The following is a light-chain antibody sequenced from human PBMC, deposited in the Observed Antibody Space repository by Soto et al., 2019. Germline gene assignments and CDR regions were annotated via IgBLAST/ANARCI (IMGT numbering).Light chain of an antibody. Sequence: QSVLTQPASVSGSPGQSITISCTGTSSDVGSYNLVSWYQQRPGKAPKLMIYEVSKRPSGVSNRFSGSKSGNTASLTISGLQAEDEADYYCCSYAGSSTSYVFGTGTKLTAL. CDR2: EVS. CDR3: CSYAGSSTSYV. V-gene: IGLV2-23*02. CDR1: SSDVGSYNL. J-gene: IGLJ1*01.